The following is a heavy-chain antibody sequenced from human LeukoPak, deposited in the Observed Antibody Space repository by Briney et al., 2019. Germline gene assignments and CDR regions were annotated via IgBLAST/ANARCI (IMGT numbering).Heavy chain of an antibody. CDR1: GGSISSYY. Sequence: PSETLSLTCSVSGGSISSYYWSWIRQPPGKGLEWIGYIYSSGRTSYNPSLKSRVTISVDTSNNQFSLRLNSVTAADTAVYYCARAGYGDSDFDYWGQGTLVTVSS. V-gene: IGHV4-59*08. D-gene: IGHD4-17*01. J-gene: IGHJ4*02. CDR3: ARAGYGDSDFDY. CDR2: IYSSGRT.